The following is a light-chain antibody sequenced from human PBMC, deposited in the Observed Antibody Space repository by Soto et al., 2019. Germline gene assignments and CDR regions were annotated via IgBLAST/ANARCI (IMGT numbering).Light chain of an antibody. J-gene: IGLJ2*01. CDR1: SSDVGGYKY. CDR3: SSYTSSSTLV. Sequence: QSALTQPASVSGSPGQSITISCTGTSSDVGGYKYVSWYQQHPGKAPKLMIYEVSDRPSGVSDRFSGSKSGNTASLTISGLQVEDEADYYCSSYTSSSTLVFGGGTKVTVL. CDR2: EVS. V-gene: IGLV2-14*01.